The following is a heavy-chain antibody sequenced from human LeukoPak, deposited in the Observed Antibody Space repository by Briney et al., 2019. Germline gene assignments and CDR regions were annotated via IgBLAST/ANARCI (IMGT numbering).Heavy chain of an antibody. Sequence: SQTLSLTCAVSGGSISSGDYYWSWIRQPPGKGLEWIGYIYYSGSTYYNPSLKSRVTISVDTSKNQFSLKLSSVTAADTAVYYCASSLTGDAFDIWGQGTMVTVSS. CDR1: GGSISSGDYY. CDR2: IYYSGST. V-gene: IGHV4-30-4*01. J-gene: IGHJ3*02. D-gene: IGHD7-27*01. CDR3: ASSLTGDAFDI.